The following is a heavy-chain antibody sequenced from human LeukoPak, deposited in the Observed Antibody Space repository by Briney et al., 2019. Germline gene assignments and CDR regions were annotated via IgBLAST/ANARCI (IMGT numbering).Heavy chain of an antibody. D-gene: IGHD5-12*01. Sequence: ALVKVSCKASGYTFTSYYMHWVRQAPGQGLEWMGIINPSGGSTSYAQKFQGRVTMTRDTSTSTVYMELSSLRSEDTAVYYCARDHSGYSGYVLHYNWSDPWGQGTLVTVSS. J-gene: IGHJ5*02. CDR1: GYTFTSYY. CDR3: ARDHSGYSGYVLHYNWSDP. V-gene: IGHV1-46*01. CDR2: INPSGGST.